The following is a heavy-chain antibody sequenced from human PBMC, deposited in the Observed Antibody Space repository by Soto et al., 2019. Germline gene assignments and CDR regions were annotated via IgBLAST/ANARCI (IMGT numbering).Heavy chain of an antibody. CDR2: ISYDGSNK. CDR1: GFTFSSYA. V-gene: IGHV3-30-3*01. D-gene: IGHD3-3*01. Sequence: QVQLVESGGGVVQPGRSLRLSCAASGFTFSSYAMHWVRQAPGKGLEWVAVISYDGSNKYYADSVKGRFTISRDNSKNPRNLELKSLRAEDTAVYYCARDKRELRFLEWSYYFDYWGQGTLVTVSS. J-gene: IGHJ4*02. CDR3: ARDKRELRFLEWSYYFDY.